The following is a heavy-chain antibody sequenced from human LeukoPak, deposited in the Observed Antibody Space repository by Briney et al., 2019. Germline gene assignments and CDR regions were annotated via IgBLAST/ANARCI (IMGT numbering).Heavy chain of an antibody. J-gene: IGHJ5*02. CDR2: ISAYNGNT. V-gene: IGHV1-18*01. Sequence: ASVKVSCKASGYTFTSYGISWVRQAPGQGLEWMGWISAYNGNTNYAQKLQGRVTMTTDTSTSTAYMELRSLRSDDTAVYYRARGFSSSWGHNWFDPWGQGTLVTVSS. CDR3: ARGFSSSWGHNWFDP. CDR1: GYTFTSYG. D-gene: IGHD6-13*01.